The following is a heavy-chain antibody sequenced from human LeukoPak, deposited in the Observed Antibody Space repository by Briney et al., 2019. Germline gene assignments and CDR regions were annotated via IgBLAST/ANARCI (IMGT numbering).Heavy chain of an antibody. J-gene: IGHJ6*02. CDR3: ARDWTMIARYGMDV. CDR1: GFTVSSNY. V-gene: IGHV3-66*01. D-gene: IGHD3/OR15-3a*01. Sequence: QPGGSLRLSCAASGFTVSSNYMSWVRQAPGKGLEWVSVIYSGGSTYYADSVKGRLTISRDNSKNTLYLQMNSLRAEDTAVYYCARDWTMIARYGMDVWGQGTTVTVSS. CDR2: IYSGGST.